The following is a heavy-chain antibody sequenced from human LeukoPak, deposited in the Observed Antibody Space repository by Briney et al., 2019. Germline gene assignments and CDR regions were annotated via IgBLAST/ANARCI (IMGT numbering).Heavy chain of an antibody. D-gene: IGHD2-2*01. CDR3: AKDLYCSNNSCPYGMDV. V-gene: IGHV3-48*04. Sequence: PGGSLRLSCAASGFTFSSYSMNWVRQAPGKGLEWVSYISSSSSTIYYADSVKGRFTISRDNVKKSLYLQMNSLRAEDTALYYCAKDLYCSNNSCPYGMDVWGQGTTVTVSS. J-gene: IGHJ6*02. CDR1: GFTFSSYS. CDR2: ISSSSSTI.